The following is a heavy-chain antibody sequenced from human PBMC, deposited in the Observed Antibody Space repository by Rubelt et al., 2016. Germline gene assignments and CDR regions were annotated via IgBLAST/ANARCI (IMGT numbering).Heavy chain of an antibody. CDR1: GYTFTSYG. Sequence: QVQLVQSGAEVKKPGASVKVSCKASGYTFTSYGISWVRQAPGQGLEWMGWISAYNGNTNYAQKLQARVTMTKDTSTSTAYMELRSLRSEDTAVYYCARDRLLDDSSGGDAFDIWGQGTMVTVSS. D-gene: IGHD3-22*01. CDR2: ISAYNGNT. V-gene: IGHV1-18*01. CDR3: ARDRLLDDSSGGDAFDI. J-gene: IGHJ3*02.